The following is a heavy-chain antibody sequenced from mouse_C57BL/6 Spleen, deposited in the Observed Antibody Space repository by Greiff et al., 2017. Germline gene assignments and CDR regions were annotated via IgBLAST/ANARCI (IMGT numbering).Heavy chain of an antibody. V-gene: IGHV1-59*01. CDR2: IDPSDSYT. CDR3: ARVTTVVSFDY. D-gene: IGHD1-1*01. J-gene: IGHJ2*01. CDR1: GYTFTSYW. Sequence: QVQLQQSGAELVRPGTSVTLSCKASGYTFTSYWMHWVKQRPGQGLEWIGVIDPSDSYTNYNQKFKGKATLTVDTSSSTAYMQLSSLTSEDSAVYYCARVTTVVSFDYWGQGTTLTVSS.